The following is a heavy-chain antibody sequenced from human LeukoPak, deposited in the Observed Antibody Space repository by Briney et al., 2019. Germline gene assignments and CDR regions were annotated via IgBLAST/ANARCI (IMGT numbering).Heavy chain of an antibody. Sequence: PGGSLRLSCVGSGFIFSDYYMSWVRQAPGKGLEWVSTIYSGGSTYYADSVKGRFTISRDNSKNTLYLQMNSLRAEDTAVYYCARHDWFDPWGRGTLVTVSS. CDR1: GFIFSDYY. J-gene: IGHJ5*02. V-gene: IGHV3-66*04. CDR2: IYSGGST. CDR3: ARHDWFDP.